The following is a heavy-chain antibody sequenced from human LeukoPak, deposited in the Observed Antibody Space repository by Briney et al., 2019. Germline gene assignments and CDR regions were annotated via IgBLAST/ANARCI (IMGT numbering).Heavy chain of an antibody. CDR3: ARTAPYSYGPDY. V-gene: IGHV4-30-4*01. D-gene: IGHD5-18*01. CDR2: IYYSGST. J-gene: IGHJ4*02. CDR1: GGSISSSDYY. Sequence: PSETLSLTCTVSGGSISSSDYYWSWIRQPPGKGLEWIGYIYYSGSTSYNPSLKSRVTISVDTSKNQFSLKLSSVTAADTAVYYCARTAPYSYGPDYWGQGTLVTVSS.